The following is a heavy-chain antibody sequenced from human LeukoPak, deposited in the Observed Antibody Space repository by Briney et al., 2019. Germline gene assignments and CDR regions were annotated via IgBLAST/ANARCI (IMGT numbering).Heavy chain of an antibody. V-gene: IGHV3-33*01. CDR3: ARAQGPYNSYFDY. CDR1: GFTFSDYA. D-gene: IGHD3-10*01. Sequence: GTSLRLSCAVSGFTFSDYALHWVRQAPGKGLEWVAVIWYDGSNKYYADSVKGRFTISRDTSENTLYLQMNSLRDEDTAVYYCARAQGPYNSYFDYWGQGTLVTVSS. CDR2: IWYDGSNK. J-gene: IGHJ4*02.